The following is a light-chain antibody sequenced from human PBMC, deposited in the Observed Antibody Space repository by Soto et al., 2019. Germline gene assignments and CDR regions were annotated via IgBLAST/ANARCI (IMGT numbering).Light chain of an antibody. Sequence: SYELTQSPSVSVAPGQTARITCGGNNIGTKNVDWFQQRPGRAPVLVVFDDSDRPSGIPERFSGSKSGSTATLTITRVEAGDEADYYCQVWDSSLLHHVFGTGTKVTVL. CDR3: QVWDSSLLHHV. CDR2: DDS. J-gene: IGLJ1*01. CDR1: NIGTKN. V-gene: IGLV3-21*02.